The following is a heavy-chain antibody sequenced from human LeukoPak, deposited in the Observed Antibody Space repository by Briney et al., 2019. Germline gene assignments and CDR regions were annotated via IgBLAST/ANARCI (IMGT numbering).Heavy chain of an antibody. Sequence: SETLSLTCTVSGGSISSYYWSWIRQPPGKGLEWIGYIYYSGSTNYNPSLKSRVTISVDTSKNQFSPKLSSVTAADTAVYYCARVAYCGGDCYLFQHWGQGTLVTVSS. CDR2: IYYSGST. D-gene: IGHD2-21*02. V-gene: IGHV4-59*08. J-gene: IGHJ1*01. CDR3: ARVAYCGGDCYLFQH. CDR1: GGSISSYY.